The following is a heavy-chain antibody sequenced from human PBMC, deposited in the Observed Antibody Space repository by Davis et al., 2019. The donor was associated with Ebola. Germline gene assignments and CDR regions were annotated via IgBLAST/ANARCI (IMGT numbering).Heavy chain of an antibody. Sequence: ASVKVSCKASGYTFTSYAMHWVRQAPGQRLEWMGWINAGNGNTKYSQKFQGRVTITRDTSASTAYMELSSLRSEDTAVYYCARNNCGGDCYSVGTAIDYWGQGTLVTVSS. D-gene: IGHD2-21*02. J-gene: IGHJ4*02. CDR1: GYTFTSYA. V-gene: IGHV1-3*01. CDR3: ARNNCGGDCYSVGTAIDY. CDR2: INAGNGNT.